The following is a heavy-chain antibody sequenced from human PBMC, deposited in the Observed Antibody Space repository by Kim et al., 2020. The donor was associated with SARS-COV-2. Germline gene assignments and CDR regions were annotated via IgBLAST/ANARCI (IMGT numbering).Heavy chain of an antibody. CDR3: ATDLFSSLGVPAATDY. V-gene: IGHV1-24*01. CDR1: GYTLTELS. J-gene: IGHJ4*02. D-gene: IGHD2-2*01. Sequence: ASVKVSCKVSGYTLTELSMHWVRQAPGKGLEWMGGFDPEDGETIYAQKFQGRVTMTEDTSTDTAYMELSSLRSEDTAVYYCATDLFSSLGVPAATDYWGQGTLVTVSS. CDR2: FDPEDGET.